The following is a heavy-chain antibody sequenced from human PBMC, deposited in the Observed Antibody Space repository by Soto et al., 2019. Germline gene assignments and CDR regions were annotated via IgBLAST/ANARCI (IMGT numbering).Heavy chain of an antibody. V-gene: IGHV3-23*01. Sequence: GGSLRLSCRASGFTFSNSWMHWVRHAPGKGLVWVSVISGNGDFTYYIDSVKGRFTISRDNSKNTLYLQMNSLRAEDTAIYYCAKRGPNYHFDYRGQATLVTVSS. CDR3: AKRGPNYHFDY. J-gene: IGHJ4*02. CDR1: GFTFSNSW. CDR2: ISGNGDFT. D-gene: IGHD3-10*01.